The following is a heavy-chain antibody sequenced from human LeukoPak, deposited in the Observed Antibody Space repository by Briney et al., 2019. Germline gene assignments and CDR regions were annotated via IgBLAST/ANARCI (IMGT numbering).Heavy chain of an antibody. Sequence: PGGSLRLSCAASGFTFSNFQMHWVRQAPGKGLEWVSSISGSSSYIYYVDSVQGRFTISRDNAKNSLYLQLNSLRAEDTALHYCARAKGIAVADLWGQGTLVTVSS. CDR3: ARAKGIAVADL. CDR2: ISGSSSYI. J-gene: IGHJ4*02. D-gene: IGHD6-19*01. CDR1: GFTFSNFQ. V-gene: IGHV3-21*01.